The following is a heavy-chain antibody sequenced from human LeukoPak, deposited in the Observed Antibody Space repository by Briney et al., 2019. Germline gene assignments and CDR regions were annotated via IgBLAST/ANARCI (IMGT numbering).Heavy chain of an antibody. J-gene: IGHJ4*02. CDR2: IYYSGST. Sequence: TSETLSLTCIVSGVSFSSGDYSWSWIRQPLGKGLEWFGYIYYSGSTHYDPSLKTRLAISVDTSKNQFSLTLTSVTAADPAVYYCARIDVPNGPGYRSGFLFDYWGQGTLVTVSS. CDR1: GVSFSSGDYS. D-gene: IGHD5-18*01. V-gene: IGHV4-61*08. CDR3: ARIDVPNGPGYRSGFLFDY.